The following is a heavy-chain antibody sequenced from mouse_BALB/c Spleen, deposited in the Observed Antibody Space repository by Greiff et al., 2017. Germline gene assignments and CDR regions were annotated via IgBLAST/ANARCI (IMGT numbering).Heavy chain of an antibody. J-gene: IGHJ1*01. V-gene: IGHV14-3*02. CDR1: GFNIKDTY. D-gene: IGHD2-14*01. CDR3: ASYRYDWYFDV. Sequence: VHVKQSGAELVKPGASVKLSCTASGFNIKDTYMHWVKQRPEQGLEWIGRIDPANGNTKYDPKFQGKATITADTSSNTAYLQLSSLTSEDTAVYYCASYRYDWYFDVWGAGTTVTVSS. CDR2: IDPANGNT.